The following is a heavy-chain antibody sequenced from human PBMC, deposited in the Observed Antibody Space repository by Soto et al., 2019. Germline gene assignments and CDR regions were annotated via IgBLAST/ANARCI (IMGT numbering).Heavy chain of an antibody. D-gene: IGHD6-19*01. CDR1: GFTVSSNY. CDR3: ASRGRSGWYLDY. V-gene: IGHV3-66*01. CDR2: IYSAGST. J-gene: IGHJ4*02. Sequence: EVQLVESGGGLVQPGGSLRLSCAASGFTVSSNYITWVRQAPGKGLEWVSVIYSAGSTYYTDSVKGRFTVSRDNSKNTLYLQMNSLRAEDTAVYFCASRGRSGWYLDYWGQGTLVTVSS.